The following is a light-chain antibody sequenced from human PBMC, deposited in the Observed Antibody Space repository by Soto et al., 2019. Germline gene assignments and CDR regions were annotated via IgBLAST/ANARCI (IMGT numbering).Light chain of an antibody. CDR3: LQDYNYPRT. V-gene: IGKV1-17*02. CDR2: GAS. J-gene: IGKJ1*01. Sequence: EIQMTQSPPSLSTSVGDRVTITCRASQDVSNDLGWFQQKPGKAPKRLIFGASNLESGVPSRFSGTGSGTEFILTITNLQPEDFATYYCLQDYNYPRTFGQGTKVDIK. CDR1: QDVSND.